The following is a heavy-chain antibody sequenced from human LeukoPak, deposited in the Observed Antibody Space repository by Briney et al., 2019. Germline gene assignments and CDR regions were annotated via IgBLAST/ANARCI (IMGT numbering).Heavy chain of an antibody. Sequence: PSETLSLTCTVSGGSISSYYWSWNRQPPGKGLEWIGYIYYSGSTNYNPSLKSRVTISVDTSKNQFSLKLSSVTAADTAVYYCARRRKYYYDSSGANYAFDIWGQGTMVTVSS. J-gene: IGHJ3*02. CDR3: ARRRKYYYDSSGANYAFDI. CDR1: GGSISSYY. V-gene: IGHV4-59*08. D-gene: IGHD3-22*01. CDR2: IYYSGST.